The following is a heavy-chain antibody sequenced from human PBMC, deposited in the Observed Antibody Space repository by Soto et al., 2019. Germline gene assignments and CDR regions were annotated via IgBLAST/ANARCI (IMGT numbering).Heavy chain of an antibody. V-gene: IGHV1-58*01. D-gene: IGHD2-15*01. Sequence: GASVKVSCKASGFTFTSSAVQWVRQARGQRLEWIGWIVVGSGNTNYAQKFQERVTITRDMSTSTAYMELSSLRSEDTAVYYCAAVYSSGGSCPTNWYNPWRQLTLVTFSS. J-gene: IGHJ5*02. CDR1: GFTFTSSA. CDR2: IVVGSGNT. CDR3: AAVYSSGGSCPTNWYNP.